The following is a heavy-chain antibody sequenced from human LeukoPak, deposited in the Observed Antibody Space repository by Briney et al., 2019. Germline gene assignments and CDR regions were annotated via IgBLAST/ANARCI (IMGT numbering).Heavy chain of an antibody. CDR3: ARGRNGYYFDY. Sequence: GGSLRLSCAASGFTFSNYAMSWVRQAPGKGLEWVSSISDSGGSTYYADSVKGRFTISRDNAKNSLFLQMNSLRAEDTAVYYCARGRNGYYFDYWGQGTLVTVSS. D-gene: IGHD2-8*01. J-gene: IGHJ4*02. CDR1: GFTFSNYA. V-gene: IGHV3-23*01. CDR2: ISDSGGST.